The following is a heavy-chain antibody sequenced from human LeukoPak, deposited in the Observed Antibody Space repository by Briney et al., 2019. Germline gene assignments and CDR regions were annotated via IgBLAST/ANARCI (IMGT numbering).Heavy chain of an antibody. CDR2: ISAYNGNT. CDR3: ARGFGRYSSSWYDY. CDR1: GYTFTSYG. Sequence: GASVKVSCKASGYTFTSYGITWVRQAPGQGLEWMGWISAYNGNTNYAQKLQGRVTMTTDTSTSTAYMELRSLRSDDTAVYYCARGFGRYSSSWYDYWGQGTLVTVSS. V-gene: IGHV1-18*01. J-gene: IGHJ4*02. D-gene: IGHD6-13*01.